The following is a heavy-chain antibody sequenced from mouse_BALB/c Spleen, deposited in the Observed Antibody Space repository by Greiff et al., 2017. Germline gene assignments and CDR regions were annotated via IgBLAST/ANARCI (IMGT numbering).Heavy chain of an antibody. CDR2: ISDGGSYT. V-gene: IGHV5-4*02. J-gene: IGHJ4*01. D-gene: IGHD2-4*01. CDR1: GFTFSDYY. Sequence: EVKLMESGGGLVKPGGSLKLSCAASGFTFSDYYMYWVRQTPEKRLEWVATISDGGSYTYYPDSVKGRFTISRDNAKNNLYLQMSSLKSEDTAMYYCARPYDYDGDYYAMDYWGQGTSVTVSS. CDR3: ARPYDYDGDYYAMDY.